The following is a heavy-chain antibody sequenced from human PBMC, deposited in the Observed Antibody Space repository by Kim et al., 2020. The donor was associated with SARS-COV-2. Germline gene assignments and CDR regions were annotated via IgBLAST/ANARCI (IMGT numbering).Heavy chain of an antibody. V-gene: IGHV1-69*13. Sequence: SVKVSCKASGGTFSSYAISWVRQAPGQGLEWMGGIIPIFGTANYAQKFQGRVTITADESTSTAYMELSSLRSEDTAVYYCATEQYDSSGYLDYWGQGTLVTVSS. CDR3: ATEQYDSSGYLDY. J-gene: IGHJ4*02. CDR2: IIPIFGTA. CDR1: GGTFSSYA. D-gene: IGHD3-22*01.